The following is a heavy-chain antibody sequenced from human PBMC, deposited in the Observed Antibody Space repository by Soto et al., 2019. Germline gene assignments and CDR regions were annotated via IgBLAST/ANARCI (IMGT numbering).Heavy chain of an antibody. V-gene: IGHV3-30-3*01. J-gene: IGHJ5*02. Sequence: GGSLRLSCAASGFTFSSYAMHWVRQAPGKGLEWVAVISYDGSNKYYADSVKGRFTISRDNSKNTLYLQMNSLRAEDTAVYYCARSPPFDPWGQGTLVNVSS. CDR1: GFTFSSYA. CDR2: ISYDGSNK. CDR3: ARSPPFDP.